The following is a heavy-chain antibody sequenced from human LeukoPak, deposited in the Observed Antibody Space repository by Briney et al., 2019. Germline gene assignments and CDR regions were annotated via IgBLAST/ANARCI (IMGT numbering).Heavy chain of an antibody. D-gene: IGHD6-19*01. V-gene: IGHV3-33*01. CDR2: IWYDGSNK. CDR3: ARGEDIAVAGTGLDY. Sequence: PGGSLRLSCAASGFTFSSYGMHWVRQAPGKGLEWVAVIWYDGSNKYYADSVKGRFTISRDNSKNTLYLQMNSLRAVDTAVYYCARGEDIAVAGTGLDYWGQGTLVTVSS. CDR1: GFTFSSYG. J-gene: IGHJ4*02.